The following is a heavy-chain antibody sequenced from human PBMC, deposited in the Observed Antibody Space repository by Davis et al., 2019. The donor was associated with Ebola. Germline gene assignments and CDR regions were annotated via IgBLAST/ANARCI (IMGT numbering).Heavy chain of an antibody. CDR2: ISYDGSNK. CDR3: ARDPWIQLWLRYSLYYFDY. J-gene: IGHJ4*02. V-gene: IGHV3-30-3*01. D-gene: IGHD5-18*01. CDR1: GFTFSSYA. Sequence: GESLKISCAASGFTFSSYAMHWVRQAPGKGLEWVAVISYDGSNKYYADSVKGRFTISRDNSKNTLYLQMNSLRAEDTAVYYCARDPWIQLWLRYSLYYFDYWGQGTLVTVSS.